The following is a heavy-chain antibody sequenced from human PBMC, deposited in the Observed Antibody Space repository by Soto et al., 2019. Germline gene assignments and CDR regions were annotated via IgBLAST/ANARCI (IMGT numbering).Heavy chain of an antibody. Sequence: SETLSLTCTVSGGSISSYYWSWIRQPPGKGLEWIGYIYYSGSTNYNPSLKSRGTISVDTSKNQFSLKLSSVTAADTAVYSSAIHLLLYYYDSSGYYLRVAFDIWGQGTMVTVSS. CDR1: GGSISSYY. V-gene: IGHV4-59*08. J-gene: IGHJ3*02. D-gene: IGHD3-22*01. CDR3: AIHLLLYYYDSSGYYLRVAFDI. CDR2: IYYSGST.